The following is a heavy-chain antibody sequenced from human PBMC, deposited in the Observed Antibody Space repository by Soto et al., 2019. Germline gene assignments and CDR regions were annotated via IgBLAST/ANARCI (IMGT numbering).Heavy chain of an antibody. J-gene: IGHJ6*02. CDR1: GFPFSTYG. CDR2: MSYDGTKK. Sequence: GGSLRLSCAASGFPFSTYGMHWVRQAPGKGLEWVALMSYDGTKKYYADSVKGRFTISRDNAKNTLYLQMNSLKTEDTALYYCAKSDASSWYAMDVWGQGXTVTVYS. CDR3: AKSDASSWYAMDV. V-gene: IGHV3-30*18. D-gene: IGHD6-13*01.